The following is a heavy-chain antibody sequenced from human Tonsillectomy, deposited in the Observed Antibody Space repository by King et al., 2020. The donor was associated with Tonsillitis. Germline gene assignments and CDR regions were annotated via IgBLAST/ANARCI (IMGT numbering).Heavy chain of an antibody. D-gene: IGHD3-3*01. J-gene: IGHJ6*03. CDR3: ARVRASGYYYRYMDV. Sequence: QLQESGPGLVKPSETLSLTCTVSGGSISSYYWSWIRQPPGKGLEWIGYIYYSGSTNYNPSLKSRVTISVDTSKNQFSLKLSSVTAADTAVYYCARVRASGYYYRYMDVWGKGTTVTVSS. CDR2: IYYSGST. CDR1: GGSISSYY. V-gene: IGHV4-59*01.